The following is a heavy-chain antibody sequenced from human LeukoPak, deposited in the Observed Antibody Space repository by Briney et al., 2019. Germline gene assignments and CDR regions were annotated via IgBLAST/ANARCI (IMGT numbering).Heavy chain of an antibody. CDR3: ARVWYSGSYPVDY. D-gene: IGHD1-26*01. CDR2: ISSSGSII. CDR1: GFIFSDYY. J-gene: IGHJ4*02. V-gene: IGHV3-11*01. Sequence: PGGSLRLSCAASGFIFSDYYMSWIRQAPGKWLEWVSYISSSGSIIYYADSVKGRFTISRDNAKDSLYLRMNSLRAEDMAVYYCARVWYSGSYPVDYWGQGTLVTVSS.